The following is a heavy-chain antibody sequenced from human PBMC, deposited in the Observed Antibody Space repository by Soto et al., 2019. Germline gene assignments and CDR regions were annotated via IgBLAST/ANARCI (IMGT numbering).Heavy chain of an antibody. V-gene: IGHV4-4*07. CDR2: IYTSGST. Sequence: SETLSLTCTVSGGSISSYYWSWVRQPAGKGLEWIGRIYTSGSTNYNPSLKSRVTMSVDTSKNQFSLKLSSVTAADTAVYYCARDEAVAAAYYYYYGMDVWGQGTTVTVSS. J-gene: IGHJ6*02. CDR3: ARDEAVAAAYYYYYGMDV. CDR1: GGSISSYY. D-gene: IGHD6-19*01.